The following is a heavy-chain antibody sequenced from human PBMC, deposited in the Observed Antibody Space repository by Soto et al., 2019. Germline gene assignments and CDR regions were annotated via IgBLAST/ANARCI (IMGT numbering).Heavy chain of an antibody. Sequence: ASVKVSCKASGYTFNSYGITWVRQAPGQGLEWMGWISAQNGNANYAQHLQGRVTMTTDTSTSTAYMELRSLRSDDTAVYYCARDWDVADTYLSAYWGQGTPVTVPQ. V-gene: IGHV1-18*01. CDR2: ISAQNGNA. CDR3: ARDWDVADTYLSAY. D-gene: IGHD3-3*01. CDR1: GYTFNSYG. J-gene: IGHJ4*02.